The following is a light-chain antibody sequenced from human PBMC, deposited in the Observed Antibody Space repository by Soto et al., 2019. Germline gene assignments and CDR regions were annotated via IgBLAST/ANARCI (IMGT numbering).Light chain of an antibody. CDR3: QQYNNWPPYT. Sequence: EIVMTQSPSTLAVSPGERATLSCRASQSVSSNLAWYQQRPGQAPRLLLSGASTRATGMPARFSGSGSGTEFTLTISSLQAEDFVVYHCQQYNNWPPYTFGQGTKLEFK. CDR1: QSVSSN. J-gene: IGKJ2*01. CDR2: GAS. V-gene: IGKV3-15*01.